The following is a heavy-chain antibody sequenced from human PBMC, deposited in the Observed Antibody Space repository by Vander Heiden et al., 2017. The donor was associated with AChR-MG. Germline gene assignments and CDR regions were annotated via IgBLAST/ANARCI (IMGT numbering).Heavy chain of an antibody. CDR2: ITATSSYI. Sequence: EVQLVESGGGLVKPGGSLRLSCAASGFTFSTAPINRARQAPGKGLEWVSSITATSSYIYYSDSVKGRFTISRDNAKNSLYLQIHPLRAEDTAVYYCARDHSSNWRFWVQGTLVTVSS. D-gene: IGHD6-13*01. CDR3: ARDHSSNWRF. J-gene: IGHJ1*01. CDR1: GFTFSTAP. V-gene: IGHV3-21*01.